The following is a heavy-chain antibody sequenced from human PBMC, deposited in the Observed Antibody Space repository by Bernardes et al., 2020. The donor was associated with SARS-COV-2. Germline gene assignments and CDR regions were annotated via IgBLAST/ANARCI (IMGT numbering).Heavy chain of an antibody. CDR3: VHGSRVYFDY. V-gene: IGHV6-1*01. D-gene: IGHD3-10*01. CDR2: TYFRAKWYT. Sequence: SQTLSLTCAISGDSVSSNNAAWNWIRQSPSRGLEWLGRTYFRAKWYTEYAGSVNSRLTINPDTSKNQISLQLNSVTPEDTAVYYCVHGSRVYFDYWGQGTLVNVSS. J-gene: IGHJ4*02. CDR1: GDSVSSNNAA.